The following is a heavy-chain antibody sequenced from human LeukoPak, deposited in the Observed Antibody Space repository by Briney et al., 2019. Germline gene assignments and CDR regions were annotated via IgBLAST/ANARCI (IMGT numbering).Heavy chain of an antibody. J-gene: IGHJ4*02. V-gene: IGHV3-30*02. CDR3: AKDVVGQQWPENY. D-gene: IGHD6-19*01. CDR2: MQYDGTDQ. CDR1: GFTFATYG. Sequence: QTGGSLRLSCAAAGFTFATYGMHWVRQAPGKGLEWVAFMQYDGTDQLYGDSVKGRFTISRDNSKNTLFLQMNNLRPDDTAVYYCAKDVVGQQWPENYWGQGTLVTVSS.